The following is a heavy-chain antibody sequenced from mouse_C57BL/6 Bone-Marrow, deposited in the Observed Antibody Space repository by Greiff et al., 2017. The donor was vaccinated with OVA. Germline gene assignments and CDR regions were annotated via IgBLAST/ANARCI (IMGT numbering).Heavy chain of an antibody. D-gene: IGHD1-1*01. CDR3: ARRDYGRDYAMDY. CDR1: GYTFTNYW. V-gene: IGHV1-63*01. CDR2: IYPGGGYT. Sequence: LQESGAELVRPGTSVKMSCKASGYTFTNYWIGWAKQRPGHGLEWIGDIYPGGGYTNYNEKFKGKATLTADKSSSTAYMQFSSLTSEDSAIYYCARRDYGRDYAMDYWGQGTSVTVSS. J-gene: IGHJ4*01.